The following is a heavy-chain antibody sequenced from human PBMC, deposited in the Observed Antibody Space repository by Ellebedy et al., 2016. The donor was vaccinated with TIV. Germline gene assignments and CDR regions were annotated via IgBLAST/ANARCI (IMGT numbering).Heavy chain of an antibody. D-gene: IGHD6-13*01. J-gene: IGHJ4*02. CDR1: GGTFSSYA. Sequence: AASVKVSCKASGGTFSSYAISWARQAPGQGLEWMGGIIPIFGTANYAQKFQGRVTMTRDTSTSTVYMELSSLRSEDTAVYYCARVMTAAGFFDYWGQGTLVTVSS. CDR2: IIPIFGTA. CDR3: ARVMTAAGFFDY. V-gene: IGHV1-69*05.